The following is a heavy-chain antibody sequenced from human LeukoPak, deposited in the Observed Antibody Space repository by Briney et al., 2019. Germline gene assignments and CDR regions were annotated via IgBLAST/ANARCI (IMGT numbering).Heavy chain of an antibody. J-gene: IGHJ6*02. CDR3: ATDQRGAGLGFRYGSGSYNGMDV. Sequence: ASVKVSCKVSGYTLTELSMHWVRQVPGKGLEWMGGFDPEDGETLYAQKFQGRVTMTEATSTDTAYMELSSLRSEDTAVYYCATDQRGAGLGFRYGSGSYNGMDVWGQGTTVTVSS. V-gene: IGHV1-24*01. CDR1: GYTLTELS. CDR2: FDPEDGET. D-gene: IGHD3-10*01.